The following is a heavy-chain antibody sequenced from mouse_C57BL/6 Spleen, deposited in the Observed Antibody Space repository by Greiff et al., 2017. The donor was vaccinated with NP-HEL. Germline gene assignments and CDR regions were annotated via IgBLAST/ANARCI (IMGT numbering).Heavy chain of an antibody. D-gene: IGHD1-1*01. V-gene: IGHV1-15*01. CDR1: GYTFTDYE. Sequence: QVQLQQSGAELVRPGASVTLSCKASGYTFTDYEMHWVKQTPVHGLEWIGAIDPETGGTAYNQKFKGKAILTADKSSSTAYMELRSLTSEDSAVYYCTSYYGSSYGYFDYWGQGTTLTVSS. CDR2: IDPETGGT. CDR3: TSYYGSSYGYFDY. J-gene: IGHJ2*01.